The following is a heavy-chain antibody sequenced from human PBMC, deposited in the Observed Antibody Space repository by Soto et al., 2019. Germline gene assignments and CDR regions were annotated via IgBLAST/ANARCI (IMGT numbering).Heavy chain of an antibody. CDR3: ARRGQTGGLGMRAFDI. CDR2: IYYSGST. Sequence: SETLSLTCTVSDGSISSSSYYWGWIRQPPGKGLEWIGSIYYSGSTYYNPSLKSRVTISVDTSKNQFSLKLSSGTAADTAVYYCARRGQTGGLGMRAFDIWGQGTMVTVSS. V-gene: IGHV4-39*01. D-gene: IGHD7-27*01. J-gene: IGHJ3*02. CDR1: DGSISSSSYY.